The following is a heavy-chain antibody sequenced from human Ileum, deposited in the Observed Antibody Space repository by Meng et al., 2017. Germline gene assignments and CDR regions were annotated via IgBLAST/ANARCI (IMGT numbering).Heavy chain of an antibody. CDR3: ARHGGYYQGF. CDR1: SGSITSDTY. D-gene: IGHD4-23*01. J-gene: IGHJ4*02. V-gene: IGHV4-4*02. CDR2: ISHSGST. Sequence: QVQLQECGPGLVKPSVTLSLTCAVSSGSITSDTYWSWVRLPPGKGLEWIGQISHSGSTFYNPSLKSRVTMSVDKSKSQFSLMLTSVTAADTAVYYCARHGGYYQGFWGQGTLVTVSS.